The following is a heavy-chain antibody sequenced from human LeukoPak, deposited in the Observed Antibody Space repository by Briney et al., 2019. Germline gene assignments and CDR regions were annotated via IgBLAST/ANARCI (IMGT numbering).Heavy chain of an antibody. J-gene: IGHJ4*02. V-gene: IGHV4-4*09. CDR1: GGSISSYY. D-gene: IGHD4-23*01. Sequence: PSETLPLTCTVSGGSISSYYWSWIRQPPGKGLEWIGYIYHSGSTDYNPSLKSRVTISVDTSKSQFSLKLTSVTAADTAVYYCATLTTVVTAYYFDHWGQGTLVTVSS. CDR3: ATLTTVVTAYYFDH. CDR2: IYHSGST.